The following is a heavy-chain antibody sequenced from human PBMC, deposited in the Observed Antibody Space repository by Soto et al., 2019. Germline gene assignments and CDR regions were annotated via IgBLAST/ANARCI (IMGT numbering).Heavy chain of an antibody. CDR3: AGFWPGDRRLDT. CDR1: GYTFSGYE. J-gene: IGHJ3*02. V-gene: IGHV1-3*01. Sequence: QVHLVQSGAEVRKPGASVFVSCKASGYTFSGYEIHWVRQAPGHRLEWMGWINGGNGITKSSQEVQDRVTFNKDTSATTAYMELTSLRSEDTAVYYCAGFWPGDRRLDTWGQGTMVIVSS. D-gene: IGHD4-17*01. CDR2: INGGNGIT.